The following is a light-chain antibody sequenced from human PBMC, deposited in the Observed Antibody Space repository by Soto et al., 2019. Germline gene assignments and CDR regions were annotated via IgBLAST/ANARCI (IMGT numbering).Light chain of an antibody. CDR3: QQYYSSSIT. Sequence: IVMTDSPYSLSVSVVERATIXXXSXHXXLYTSNNKDYLAWYQQKAGQPPKLLVYWASTRESGVPDRFSGSGSGTDFTLTISSLQAEDVAVYYCQQYYSSSITFGQGTRLEIK. V-gene: IGKV4-1*01. CDR1: HXXLYTSNNKDY. J-gene: IGKJ5*01. CDR2: WAS.